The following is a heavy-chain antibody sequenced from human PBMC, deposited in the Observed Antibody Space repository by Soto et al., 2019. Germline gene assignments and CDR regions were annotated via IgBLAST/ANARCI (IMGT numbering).Heavy chain of an antibody. D-gene: IGHD6-13*01. CDR1: GYTFTSYY. CDR3: ARPSRIAAAGPPLDYYYYGMDV. V-gene: IGHV1-46*01. Sequence: ASVKVSCKASGYTFTSYYMHWVRQAPGQGLEWMGIINPSGGSTSYTQKFQGRVTMTRDTSTSTVYMELSSLRSEDTAVYYCARPSRIAAAGPPLDYYYYGMDVWGQGTTVTVSS. J-gene: IGHJ6*02. CDR2: INPSGGST.